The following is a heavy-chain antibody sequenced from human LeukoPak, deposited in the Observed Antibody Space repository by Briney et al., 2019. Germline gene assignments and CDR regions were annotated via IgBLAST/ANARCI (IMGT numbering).Heavy chain of an antibody. CDR3: ARSPYYDFWSGYYTVFDY. J-gene: IGHJ4*02. D-gene: IGHD3-3*01. CDR1: GFTFSSYA. CDR2: IYSGGST. Sequence: PGGSLRLSCAASGFTFSSYAMSWVRQAPGKGLEWVSVIYSGGSTYYADSVKGRFTISRDNSKNTLYLQMNSLRAEDTAVYYCARSPYYDFWSGYYTVFDYWGQGTLVTVSS. V-gene: IGHV3-53*01.